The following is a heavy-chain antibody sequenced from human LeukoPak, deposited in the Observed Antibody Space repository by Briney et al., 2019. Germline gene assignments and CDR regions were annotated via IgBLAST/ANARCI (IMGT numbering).Heavy chain of an antibody. CDR1: GFTFSTYS. CDR3: AKDRGLRLDFGDGYNFPDY. CDR2: ISDDSNYI. V-gene: IGHV3-21*01. D-gene: IGHD5-24*01. Sequence: NPGGSLRLSCAASGFTFSTYSGNWIRQAPGKGLEWVSSISDDSNYIFYADSVKGRFTISRDNSKNTLYLQMNSLRAEDTAVYYCAKDRGLRLDFGDGYNFPDYWGQGTLVTVSS. J-gene: IGHJ4*02.